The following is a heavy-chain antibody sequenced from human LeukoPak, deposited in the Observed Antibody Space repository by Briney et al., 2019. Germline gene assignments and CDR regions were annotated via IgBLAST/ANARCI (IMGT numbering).Heavy chain of an antibody. J-gene: IGHJ6*02. CDR1: GFAFSNYA. Sequence: GGSLRLSCSASGFAFSNYATHGVRQAPGKGLEYVAGINSNGGSTYYADSVKGRFTMSGDNSKNTLYLQMSSLRAEDTAVYYCVKGTGTKYYYYGMDVWGQGTTVTVSS. V-gene: IGHV3-64D*06. CDR2: INSNGGST. CDR3: VKGTGTKYYYYGMDV. D-gene: IGHD3/OR15-3a*01.